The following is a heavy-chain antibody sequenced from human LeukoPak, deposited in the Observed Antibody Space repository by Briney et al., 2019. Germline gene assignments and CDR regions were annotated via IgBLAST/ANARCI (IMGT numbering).Heavy chain of an antibody. Sequence: SETLSLTRTVSGDSIRDNLWNWIRQPPGKGLEWIGYIDYSGTTNYNPSLRSRVTISLDASKNQLSLKLTSMTAADTALYYCARRVAMTMWGMENWLDPWGQGTLVTVSS. CDR2: IDYSGTT. J-gene: IGHJ5*02. D-gene: IGHD4/OR15-4a*01. CDR3: ARRVAMTMWGMENWLDP. CDR1: GDSIRDNL. V-gene: IGHV4-59*01.